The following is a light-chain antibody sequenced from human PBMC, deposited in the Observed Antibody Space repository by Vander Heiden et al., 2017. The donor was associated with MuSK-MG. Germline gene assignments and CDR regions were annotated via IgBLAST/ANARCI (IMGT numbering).Light chain of an antibody. Sequence: EIVLTQSPGTLSLSPGERATLSCRASQSISSYYLAWYQKKPGQAPRLLIYGASSRATGIPDRFVGSGYGTDFTLTISRLEPEDFAVYYCQQFGCSPRYTFGQGTRLEIK. J-gene: IGKJ2*01. CDR2: GAS. V-gene: IGKV3-20*01. CDR1: QSISSYY. CDR3: QQFGCSPRYT.